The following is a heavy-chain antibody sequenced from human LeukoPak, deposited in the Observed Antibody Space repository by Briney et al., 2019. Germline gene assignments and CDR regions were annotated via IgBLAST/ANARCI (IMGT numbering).Heavy chain of an antibody. CDR1: GFTFSSYS. Sequence: PGGSLRLSCAASGFTFSSYSMNWVRQAPGKGLEWVSSISSSSSYIYYADSVKGRFTISRDNAKNSLYLQVNSLRAEDTAVYYCARVGGSSGTQQERDYWGQGTLVTVSS. J-gene: IGHJ4*02. CDR3: ARVGGSSGTQQERDY. V-gene: IGHV3-21*01. D-gene: IGHD1-1*01. CDR2: ISSSSSYI.